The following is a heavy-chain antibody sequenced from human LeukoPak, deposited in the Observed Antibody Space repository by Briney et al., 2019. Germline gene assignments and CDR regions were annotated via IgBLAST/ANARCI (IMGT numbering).Heavy chain of an antibody. V-gene: IGHV3-53*04. CDR1: GFTVSTNY. J-gene: IGHJ4*02. Sequence: GGSLRLSCAASGFTVSTNYMSWVRQAPGKGLEWVSFIYSGGSTYYADSVKGRFTISRHNSENTLYLQMNSLRAEDTAVYYCARGMTNPFDYWGQGTLVTVSS. CDR2: IYSGGST. D-gene: IGHD4-11*01. CDR3: ARGMTNPFDY.